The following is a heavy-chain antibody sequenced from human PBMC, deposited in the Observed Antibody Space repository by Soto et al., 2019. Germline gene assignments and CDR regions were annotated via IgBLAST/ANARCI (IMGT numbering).Heavy chain of an antibody. CDR1: GITFRSRA. D-gene: IGHD2-15*01. J-gene: IGHJ6*02. Sequence: PGGSLRLSCVASGITFRSRAMSWVRQAPGEGLEWVSVTTDTDGDRKYADSVRGRFTISRDNSTNMLYLQMNSLRAEDTAVYYCAKGGGPRGYYGMDVWGQGTTVTVSS. CDR2: TTDTDGDR. CDR3: AKGGGPRGYYGMDV. V-gene: IGHV3-23*01.